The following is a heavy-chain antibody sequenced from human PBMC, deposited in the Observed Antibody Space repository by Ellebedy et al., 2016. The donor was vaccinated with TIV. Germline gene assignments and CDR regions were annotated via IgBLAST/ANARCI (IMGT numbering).Heavy chain of an antibody. V-gene: IGHV4-4*02. Sequence: MPGGSLRLSCAVSGGAISGVNWWTWVRQPPGKGLEWIGAIFHSGTSNYNPSLKSRVTISVDKSKNQFSLGMHSVTAADAAVYYCARGAGGYGGYDGYYFDLWGQGTLVTVSS. D-gene: IGHD5-12*01. CDR3: ARGAGGYGGYDGYYFDL. J-gene: IGHJ4*02. CDR1: GGAISGVNW. CDR2: IFHSGTS.